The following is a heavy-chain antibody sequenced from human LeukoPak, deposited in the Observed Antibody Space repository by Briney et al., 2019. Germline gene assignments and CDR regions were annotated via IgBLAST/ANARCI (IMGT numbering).Heavy chain of an antibody. D-gene: IGHD6-6*01. CDR1: GYTFTGYY. V-gene: IGHV1-2*02. J-gene: IGHJ4*02. CDR3: ARGEYSSSSSLET. CDR2: IDPNSGGT. Sequence: GASVKVSCKASGYTFTGYYMHWVRQAPGQGLEWMGWIDPNSGGTNYAQKFQGRVTMTRDTSISTAYMELSRLRSDDTAVYYCARGEYSSSSSLETWGQGTLVTVSS.